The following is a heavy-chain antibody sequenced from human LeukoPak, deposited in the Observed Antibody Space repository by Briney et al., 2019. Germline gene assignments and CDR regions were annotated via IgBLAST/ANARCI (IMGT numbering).Heavy chain of an antibody. V-gene: IGHV3-30-3*01. Sequence: GRSLRLSCAASGFTLSSYAMHWVRQAPGKGLEWVAVISYDGSNKYYADSVKGRFTISRDNSKNTLYLKMNSLRAEDTAVYYCARGYDSSGYYYSYYFDYWGQGTPVTVSS. CDR1: GFTLSSYA. CDR2: ISYDGSNK. J-gene: IGHJ4*02. CDR3: ARGYDSSGYYYSYYFDY. D-gene: IGHD3-22*01.